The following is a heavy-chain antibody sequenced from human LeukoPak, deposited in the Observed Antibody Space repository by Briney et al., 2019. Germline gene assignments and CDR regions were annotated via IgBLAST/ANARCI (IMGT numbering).Heavy chain of an antibody. V-gene: IGHV6-1*01. D-gene: IGHD3-10*01. CDR2: TYYRSKLYN. J-gene: IGHJ4*02. Sequence: LSQTLSLTCAISGDSVSSNSAAWNWIRQSPSRGLEWLGRTYYRSKLYNDYAVSVKSRITINPDTSKNQFYLQLNSVTPEDTAVYYCARDRSYYYGSGSSSPRNFDYWGQGTLVTVSS. CDR3: ARDRSYYYGSGSSSPRNFDY. CDR1: GDSVSSNSAA.